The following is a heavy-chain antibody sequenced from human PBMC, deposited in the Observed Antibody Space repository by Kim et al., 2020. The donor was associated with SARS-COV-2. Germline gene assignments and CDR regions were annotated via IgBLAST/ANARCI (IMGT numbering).Heavy chain of an antibody. J-gene: IGHJ6*02. Sequence: SVKVSCKASGGTFSSYAISWVRQAPGQGLEWMGGIIPIFGTANYAQKFQGRVTITADESTSTAYMELSSLRSEDTAVYYCARDGTVTTVYYYYGMDVWGQGTTVTVSS. CDR3: ARDGTVTTVYYYYGMDV. V-gene: IGHV1-69*13. CDR1: GGTFSSYA. CDR2: IIPIFGTA. D-gene: IGHD4-17*01.